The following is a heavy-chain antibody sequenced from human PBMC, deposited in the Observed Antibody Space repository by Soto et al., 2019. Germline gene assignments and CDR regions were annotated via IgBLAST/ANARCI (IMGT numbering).Heavy chain of an antibody. V-gene: IGHV3-23*01. J-gene: IGHJ5*02. D-gene: IGHD3-3*01. CDR3: ANFNDLWRGSGGLGP. CDR1: GFTFGDYA. Sequence: EVQLLESGGTLVQPGGSLRLSCAGSGFTFGDYAMTWVRQAPGKGLEWVSAISGSGDATYYADSVRGRFTISRDNSRQTLSLQMNSLRVEDTAIYYCANFNDLWRGSGGLGPWGQGTLVTVSS. CDR2: ISGSGDAT.